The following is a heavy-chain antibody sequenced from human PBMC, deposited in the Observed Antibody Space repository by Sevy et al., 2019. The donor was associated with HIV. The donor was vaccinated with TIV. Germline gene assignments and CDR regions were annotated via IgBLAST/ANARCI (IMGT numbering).Heavy chain of an antibody. CDR3: ARDRYYDASGYYYYYYGLDV. Sequence: GGSLRLSCEASGFTVSGNYMAWVRLAPGKGLEWVSTIYSGGSTFYADSVKGRFTISRDNSKNTLYLQMNSLRAEDTAVYYCARDRYYDASGYYYYYYGLDVWGQGTTVTVSS. CDR2: IYSGGST. CDR1: GFTVSGNY. V-gene: IGHV3-66*01. D-gene: IGHD3-22*01. J-gene: IGHJ6*02.